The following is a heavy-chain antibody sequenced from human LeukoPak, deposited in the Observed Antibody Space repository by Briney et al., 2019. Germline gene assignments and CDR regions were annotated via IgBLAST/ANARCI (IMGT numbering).Heavy chain of an antibody. V-gene: IGHV4-31*03. D-gene: IGHD1-26*01. J-gene: IGHJ4*02. CDR3: ARLVERSYQFDY. Sequence: SQTLSLTCTVSGGSISSGGYYWSWIRQHPGKGLEWIGYIYYSGSTYYNPSLKSRVTISVDRSKNQFSLKLSSVTAADTAVYYCARLVERSYQFDYWGQGTLVTVSS. CDR1: GGSISSGGYY. CDR2: IYYSGST.